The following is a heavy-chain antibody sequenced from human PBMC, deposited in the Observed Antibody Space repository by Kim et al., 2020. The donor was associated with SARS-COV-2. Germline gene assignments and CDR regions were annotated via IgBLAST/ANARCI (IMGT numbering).Heavy chain of an antibody. V-gene: IGHV3-30*18. CDR3: AKRMEAAFDS. J-gene: IGHJ4*02. CDR2: ITYDGSKT. Sequence: GGSLRLSCAAAGFIFSDTGMHWVRQAPGKGLERVALITYDGSKTYYADSVRGRFTISRDNSKSVLYLQMDNLRSEDTAMYYCAKRMEAAFDSWGQGALVTVSS. D-gene: IGHD6-13*01. CDR1: GFIFSDTG.